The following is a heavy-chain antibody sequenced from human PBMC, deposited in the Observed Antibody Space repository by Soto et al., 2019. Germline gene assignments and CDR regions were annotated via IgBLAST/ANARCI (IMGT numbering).Heavy chain of an antibody. CDR2: LKRDGSEK. V-gene: IGHV3-7*03. J-gene: IGHJ4*02. CDR3: ARDYPGGRYYDY. CDR1: GFTFGLYW. D-gene: IGHD1-26*01. Sequence: LRLSCAASGFTFGLYWMGWVRQAPGKGLEWVANLKRDGSEKYCVESVKGRFTISRDNAKNSLYLHMNSLRAEDTAVYYCARDYPGGRYYDYWGQGTLVTVSS.